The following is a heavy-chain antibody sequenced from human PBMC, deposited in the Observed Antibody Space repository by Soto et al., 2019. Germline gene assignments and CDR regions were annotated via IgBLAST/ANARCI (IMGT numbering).Heavy chain of an antibody. CDR1: GFPFSSYV. J-gene: IGHJ4*02. D-gene: IGHD4-4*01. V-gene: IGHV3-23*01. CDR2: ISGGGSNT. CDR3: AKDSNKYSSSLRGRYFDY. Sequence: GGSLRLSCAASGFPFSSYVMSWVRQAPGKGLEWVSGISGGGSNTFYADSVKGRFTISRDNSKNTLLLQMNSLGAEDTAVYYCAKDSNKYSSSLRGRYFDYWCQGIGVTVSS.